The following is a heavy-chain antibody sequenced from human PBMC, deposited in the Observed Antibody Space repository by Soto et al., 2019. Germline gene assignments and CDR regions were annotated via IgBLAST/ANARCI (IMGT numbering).Heavy chain of an antibody. CDR2: IYYSGST. CDR3: ARASGSYQQFDY. CDR1: GGSIISGGYY. V-gene: IGHV4-31*03. Sequence: PSETLSLTCTVSGGSIISGGYYWIWIRQHPGKGLEWIGYIYYSGSTYYIPSLKSRVTISVDTSKNQFSLNLSSVTAADTAVYYCARASGSYQQFDYWGQGTLGTVSS. J-gene: IGHJ4*02. D-gene: IGHD1-26*01.